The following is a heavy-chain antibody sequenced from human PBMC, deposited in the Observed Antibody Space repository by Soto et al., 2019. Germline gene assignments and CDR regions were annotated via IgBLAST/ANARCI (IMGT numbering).Heavy chain of an antibody. CDR2: ISPDSGNT. V-gene: IGHV1-18*01. Sequence: QVQLVQSGDEVRKPGSSVQVSCKASGYIFVNYGIACVRQAPGQGLEWMGWISPDSGNTHYASKVQGRLTMTTDTPTSTAYMDLGSLTSDATAVYYCAMVDNYVTPTPQDVWGQGATVTVSS. CDR3: AMVDNYVTPTPQDV. J-gene: IGHJ6*02. D-gene: IGHD3-16*01. CDR1: GYIFVNYG.